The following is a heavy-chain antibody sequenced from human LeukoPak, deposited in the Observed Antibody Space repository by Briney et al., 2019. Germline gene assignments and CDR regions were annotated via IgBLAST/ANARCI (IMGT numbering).Heavy chain of an antibody. V-gene: IGHV4-59*01. Sequence: PSETLSLTCTVSGGSISSYYWTWIRQPPGKGLEWLGYIYYSGSTNYNPSLKSRVTISLDTSKNQFSLRLTSVTAADTAVYYCARGDRAMVTFDYWGQGTLVTVSS. D-gene: IGHD5-18*01. CDR3: ARGDRAMVTFDY. J-gene: IGHJ4*02. CDR2: IYYSGST. CDR1: GGSISSYY.